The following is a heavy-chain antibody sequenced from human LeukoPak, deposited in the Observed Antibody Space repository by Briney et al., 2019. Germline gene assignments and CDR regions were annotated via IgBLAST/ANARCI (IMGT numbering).Heavy chain of an antibody. CDR2: ISGSGGST. Sequence: GGSLRLSCAASGFTFSSYALSWVRQAPGTGLEWVSAISGSGGSTYYADSVKGRFTISRDNSKNTLYLQMNSLRAEDTAVYYCAKERQQQLVPEYFQHWGQGTLVTVSS. V-gene: IGHV3-23*01. CDR1: GFTFSSYA. J-gene: IGHJ1*01. D-gene: IGHD6-13*01. CDR3: AKERQQQLVPEYFQH.